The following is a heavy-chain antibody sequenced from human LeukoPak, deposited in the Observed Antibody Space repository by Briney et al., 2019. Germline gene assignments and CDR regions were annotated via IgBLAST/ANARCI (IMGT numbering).Heavy chain of an antibody. D-gene: IGHD3-16*01. J-gene: IGHJ4*02. V-gene: IGHV3-23*01. CDR1: GFTFSSYA. Sequence: GGSLRLSCAASGFTFSSYAMTWVRQAPGKGLEWVSGISGSGGSTFYADSVKGRFTISRDNSKNTLYLQMNSLRAEDTAVYYCARRTQSQAWGIDYWGQGTLVTVSS. CDR2: ISGSGGST. CDR3: ARRTQSQAWGIDY.